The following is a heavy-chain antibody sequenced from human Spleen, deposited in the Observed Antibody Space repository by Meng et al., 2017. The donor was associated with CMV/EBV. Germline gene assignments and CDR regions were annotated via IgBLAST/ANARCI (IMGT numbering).Heavy chain of an antibody. CDR1: GFSLTSRSMA. J-gene: IGHJ4*02. V-gene: IGHV2-5*01. Sequence: FSGFSLTSRSMAVGWIRQPPGKAPEWLALIYRNDEKHYSPSLKSSLTITKDTARNRVVLAMTDLNPVDSGTYYCAHRRAGFGELFDYWGQGSLVTVSS. D-gene: IGHD3-10*01. CDR2: IYRNDEK. CDR3: AHRRAGFGELFDY.